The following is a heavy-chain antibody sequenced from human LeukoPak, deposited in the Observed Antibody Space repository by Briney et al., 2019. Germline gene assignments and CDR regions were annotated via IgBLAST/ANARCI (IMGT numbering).Heavy chain of an antibody. CDR3: ARVYTSGWTPDY. Sequence: PGGSLRLSCAASGFTFSNYGMHWVRQAPGKGLEWVAFIRSDGINKYHADFVKGRFTISRDNSKNTLYLQMNSLRAEDTAVYYCARVYTSGWTPDYWGQGTLVTVSS. CDR2: IRSDGINK. V-gene: IGHV3-30*02. D-gene: IGHD6-19*01. CDR1: GFTFSNYG. J-gene: IGHJ4*02.